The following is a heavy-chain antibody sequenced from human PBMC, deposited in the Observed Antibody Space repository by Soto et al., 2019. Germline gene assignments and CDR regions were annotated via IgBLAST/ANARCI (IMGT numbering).Heavy chain of an antibody. V-gene: IGHV4-31*03. CDR2: IYYNGRT. CDR1: GGSITSSGYY. Sequence: QVQLQESGPGLVKPSQTLSLTCTVSGGSITSSGYYWSWIRQHPGKGLEWIDYIYYNGRTYYNPSLKSRVTISLDTSRNQFSLKLSSVTAADTAVYYCVRDLRGGTTFDYWGQGTLVTVSS. CDR3: VRDLRGGTTFDY. J-gene: IGHJ4*02. D-gene: IGHD1-7*01.